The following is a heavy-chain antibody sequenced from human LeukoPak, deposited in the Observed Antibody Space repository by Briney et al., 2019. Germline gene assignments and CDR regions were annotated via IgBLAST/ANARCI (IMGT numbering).Heavy chain of an antibody. J-gene: IGHJ4*01. CDR3: ARDRGAYCGGDCYLGFDY. D-gene: IGHD2-21*02. V-gene: IGHV3-21*01. Sequence: GGSLRLSCAASGFTLSSYIINWVRQAPGQGLEWVSSIAGSSGYISYADSVKGRFTISRDNAKKSLYLQMTSLTAEDTAVYYCARDRGAYCGGDCYLGFDYWGRGTLVTVSS. CDR1: GFTLSSYI. CDR2: IAGSSGYI.